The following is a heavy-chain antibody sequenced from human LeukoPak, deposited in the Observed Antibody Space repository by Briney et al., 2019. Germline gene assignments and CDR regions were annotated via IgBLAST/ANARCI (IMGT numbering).Heavy chain of an antibody. CDR3: AKDTIFTVDPFDY. Sequence: GGSLRLSCAASGFTFSDYYMSWMRQAPGKGLEWVSYISSSGSSIYYADSVKGRFTVSRDNSKNTLYLEMNSLRAEDTAVYYCAKDTIFTVDPFDYWGQGTLVTVSS. D-gene: IGHD3-3*01. CDR1: GFTFSDYY. CDR2: ISSSGSSI. V-gene: IGHV3-11*04. J-gene: IGHJ4*02.